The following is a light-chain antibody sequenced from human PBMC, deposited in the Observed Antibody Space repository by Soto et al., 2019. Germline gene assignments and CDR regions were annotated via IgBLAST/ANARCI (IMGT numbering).Light chain of an antibody. J-gene: IGKJ1*01. Sequence: DIVMTQSPDSLAVSLGERATSNCKSSQSVLYSSNNKNYLAWYQQKPGQPPKLLIYWASTRESGVPDRFSGSGSGTDFTLTIRSLQAEDVAVYYCQQYYSTPRTFGQGTKVEIK. CDR2: WAS. CDR3: QQYYSTPRT. V-gene: IGKV4-1*01. CDR1: QSVLYSSNNKNY.